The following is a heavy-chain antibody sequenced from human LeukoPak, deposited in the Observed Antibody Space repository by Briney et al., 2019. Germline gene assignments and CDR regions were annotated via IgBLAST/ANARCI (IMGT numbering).Heavy chain of an antibody. CDR3: ARDEIAAAGTPKFGAFDI. J-gene: IGHJ3*02. CDR1: GFTVSSNY. D-gene: IGHD6-13*01. Sequence: GGSLRLSCAASGFTVSSNYMSWVRQAPGKGLEWVSVIYSGGSTYYADSVKGRFTISRDNSKNTLYLQMNSLRAEDTAVYYCARDEIAAAGTPKFGAFDIWGQGTMVTVSS. CDR2: IYSGGST. V-gene: IGHV3-53*01.